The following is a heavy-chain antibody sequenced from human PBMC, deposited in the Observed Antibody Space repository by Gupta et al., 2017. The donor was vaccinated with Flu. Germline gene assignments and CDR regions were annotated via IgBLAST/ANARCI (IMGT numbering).Heavy chain of an antibody. V-gene: IGHV4-34*02. J-gene: IGHJ4*02. CDR2: IDHRGRT. D-gene: IGHD4-17*01. Sequence: HVQVQQWGAGLLKPSETLSLTCVVSGGSFSSYYWSWIRQSPGKGLEWIAEIDHRGRTKYNPSLRSRLSVSVDTSTEQFSLRLNSLTVADTAVYYCARDEDGEFEVFDFWGQGTLVTVSS. CDR1: GGSFSSYY. CDR3: ARDEDGEFEVFDF.